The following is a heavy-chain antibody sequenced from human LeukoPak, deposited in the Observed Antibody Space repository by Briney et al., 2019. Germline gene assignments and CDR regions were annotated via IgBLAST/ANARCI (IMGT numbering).Heavy chain of an antibody. CDR1: GFTFGDYA. CDR2: INHSGST. CDR3: ARGGLRFLEWLLYRQAFDI. D-gene: IGHD3-3*01. J-gene: IGHJ3*02. Sequence: GSLRLSCTASGFTFGDYAMSWVRQAPGKGLEWIGEINHSGSTNYNPSLKSRVTISVDTSKNQFSLKLSSVTAADTAVYYCARGGLRFLEWLLYRQAFDIWGQGTMVTVSS. V-gene: IGHV4-34*01.